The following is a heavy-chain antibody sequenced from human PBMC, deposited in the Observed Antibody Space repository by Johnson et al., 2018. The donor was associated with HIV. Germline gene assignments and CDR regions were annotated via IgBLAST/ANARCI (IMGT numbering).Heavy chain of an antibody. D-gene: IGHD1-26*01. V-gene: IGHV3-20*04. Sequence: VQLVESGGGVERPGGSLRLSCAASGFTFDDYGMSWVRQAPGQGPECVAVINWNSGSTGYADSVKGRFTISRDNTKNSLYLQMNRLRAEDTALYYCTHYSGSFYMGAFVIWGQGTMVTVSS. J-gene: IGHJ3*02. CDR1: GFTFDDYG. CDR3: THYSGSFYMGAFVI. CDR2: INWNSGST.